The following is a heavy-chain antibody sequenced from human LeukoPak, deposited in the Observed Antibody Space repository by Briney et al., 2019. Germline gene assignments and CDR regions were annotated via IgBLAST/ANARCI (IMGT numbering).Heavy chain of an antibody. CDR2: ISTDNDYT. Sequence: GASVKVSCKASGYTFSDYGITWVRQAPGQGLEWMGWISTDNDYTDYSQKLQGRVTMTTDTSTSTAYMELRSLRSDDTALYYCARVEVPAALLGFDYWGRGTLVTVSS. D-gene: IGHD2-2*01. CDR1: GYTFSDYG. V-gene: IGHV1-18*01. CDR3: ARVEVPAALLGFDY. J-gene: IGHJ4*02.